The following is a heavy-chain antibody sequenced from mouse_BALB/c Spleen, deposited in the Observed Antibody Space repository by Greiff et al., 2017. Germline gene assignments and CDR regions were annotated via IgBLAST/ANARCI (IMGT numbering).Heavy chain of an antibody. V-gene: IGHV1-80*01. D-gene: IGHD2-1*01. Sequence: QVQLQQSGAELVRPGSSVKISCKASGYAFSSYWMNWVKQRPGQGLEWIGQIYPGDGDTNYNGKFKGKATLTADKSSSTAYMQLSSLTSEDSAVYFCARWDYGKEGNAMDYWGQGTSVTVPS. J-gene: IGHJ4*01. CDR3: ARWDYGKEGNAMDY. CDR2: IYPGDGDT. CDR1: GYAFSSYW.